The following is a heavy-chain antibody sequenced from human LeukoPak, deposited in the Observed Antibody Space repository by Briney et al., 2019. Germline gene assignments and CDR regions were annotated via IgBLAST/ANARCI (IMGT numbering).Heavy chain of an antibody. Sequence: SETLSLTCTVSGGSISSYYWSWIRQPPGKGLEWIGYIYYSGSTNYNPSLKSRVTISVDTSKNQFSLKLSSVTAADTAMYYCARDRFGDLNYFDYWGQGTLVTVSS. D-gene: IGHD3-3*01. CDR1: GGSISSYY. J-gene: IGHJ4*02. CDR2: IYYSGST. V-gene: IGHV4-59*12. CDR3: ARDRFGDLNYFDY.